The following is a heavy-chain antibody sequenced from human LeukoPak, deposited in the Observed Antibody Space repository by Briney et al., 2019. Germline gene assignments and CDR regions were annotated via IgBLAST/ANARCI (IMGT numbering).Heavy chain of an antibody. V-gene: IGHV3-53*01. D-gene: IGHD6-19*01. CDR3: ARERSGWSYTFDY. CDR1: GLSVSSNY. Sequence: TGGSLRLSCAAYGLSVSSNYLTWVRQAPGRGLEWVSIISRDGSTYYADSVKGRFTISRDNSKNTLYLQMNSLSAEDTAVYYCARERSGWSYTFDYWGQGTLVTVSS. J-gene: IGHJ4*02. CDR2: ISRDGST.